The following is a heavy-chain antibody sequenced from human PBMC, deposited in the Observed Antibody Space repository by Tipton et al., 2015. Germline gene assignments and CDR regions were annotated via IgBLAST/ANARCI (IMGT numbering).Heavy chain of an antibody. CDR1: GFTFSSYV. CDR3: AREGSSWYFGVY. D-gene: IGHD6-13*01. CDR2: ISDSGGSP. Sequence: SLRLSCAASGFTFSSYVMAWVRQTPGKGLEWVSVISDSGGSPYYADSVKGRFSISRDNSKNTLYLRMNSLRAEDTAFYYCAREGSSWYFGVYWGQGTLVSVSS. V-gene: IGHV3-23*01. J-gene: IGHJ4*02.